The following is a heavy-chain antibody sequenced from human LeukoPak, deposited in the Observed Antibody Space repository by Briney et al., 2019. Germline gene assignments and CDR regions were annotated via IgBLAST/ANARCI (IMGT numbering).Heavy chain of an antibody. V-gene: IGHV3-48*03. Sequence: GGSLRLSCAASGFTFSSYEMNWVRQAPGKGLEWVSYISSSGSTIYYADSVKGRFTISRDNAKNSLYLQMNSLRAEDTAVYYCARGAADWYYYDSSGYHDAFDIWGQGTMVTVSS. CDR1: GFTFSSYE. CDR2: ISSSGSTI. J-gene: IGHJ3*02. D-gene: IGHD3-22*01. CDR3: ARGAADWYYYDSSGYHDAFDI.